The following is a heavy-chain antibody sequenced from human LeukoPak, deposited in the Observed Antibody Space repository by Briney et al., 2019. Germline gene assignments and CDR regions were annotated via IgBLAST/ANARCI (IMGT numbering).Heavy chain of an antibody. Sequence: ASVKVSCKVSGYTLTELSMHWVRQAPGKGLEWMGGFDPEDGETTYAQKFQGRVTMTEDTSTDTAYMELSSLRSEDTAVYYCATLSNSYGFFWLDPWGQGTLVTVSS. CDR3: ATLSNSYGFFWLDP. CDR2: FDPEDGET. D-gene: IGHD5-18*01. J-gene: IGHJ5*02. V-gene: IGHV1-24*01. CDR1: GYTLTELS.